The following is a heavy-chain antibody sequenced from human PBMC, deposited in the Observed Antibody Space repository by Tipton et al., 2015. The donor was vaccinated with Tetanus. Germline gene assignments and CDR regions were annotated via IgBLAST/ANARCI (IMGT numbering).Heavy chain of an antibody. CDR3: ARHESLVGGSYDY. CDR2: LYFSGRT. J-gene: IGHJ4*02. CDR1: GGSISSGNYY. V-gene: IGHV4-39*01. D-gene: IGHD3-10*01. Sequence: TLSLTCTVSGGSISSGNYYWGWIRQPPGKGLEWIGSLYFSGRTYYSPPLKSRVTISVDTSNNQFSLKLTSVTAADSAVYYCARHESLVGGSYDYWGQGTLATVSS.